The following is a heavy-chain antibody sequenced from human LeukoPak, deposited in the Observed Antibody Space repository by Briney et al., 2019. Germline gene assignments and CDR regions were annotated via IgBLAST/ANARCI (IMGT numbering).Heavy chain of an antibody. J-gene: IGHJ5*02. D-gene: IGHD6-13*01. V-gene: IGHV4-61*02. Sequence: SETLSLTCTVSGGSISSGSYCWSWIRQPAGKGLEGIGRVYTSGSTNYNPSLKRRVTISVDTSKSQYSLKLSSVTAVDTAVYYCARERPFLAAAGKPYWFDPWGQGTLVTVSS. CDR1: GGSISSGSYC. CDR3: ARERPFLAAAGKPYWFDP. CDR2: VYTSGST.